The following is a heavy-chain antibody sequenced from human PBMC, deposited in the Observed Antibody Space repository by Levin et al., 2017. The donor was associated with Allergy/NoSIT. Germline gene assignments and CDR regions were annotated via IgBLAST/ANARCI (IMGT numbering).Heavy chain of an antibody. CDR3: ARGDIDY. CDR1: GFTFSSFS. D-gene: IGHD5-24*01. Sequence: GESLKISCAASGFTFSSFSMNWVRQAPGEGLQFISHISTSSTTIYYADSVKGRFTISRDNAKNSLYLQMNSLRAEDTAVYYCARGDIDYWGQGTLVTVSS. CDR2: ISTSSTTI. V-gene: IGHV3-48*01. J-gene: IGHJ4*02.